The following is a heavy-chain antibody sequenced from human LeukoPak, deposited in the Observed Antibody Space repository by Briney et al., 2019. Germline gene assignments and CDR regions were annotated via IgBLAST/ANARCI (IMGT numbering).Heavy chain of an antibody. D-gene: IGHD6-6*01. V-gene: IGHV3-74*01. J-gene: IGHJ6*03. CDR2: INTDGSST. CDR3: ARDAPYSSSSLGGWVYYYYYMDV. Sequence: GGSLRLSCAASGFTFSSYWMHWVRQAPGKGLVWVSRINTDGSSTSYADSVKGRFTISRDNAKNTLYLQMNSLRAEDTAVYYCARDAPYSSSSLGGWVYYYYYMDVWGKGTTVTVSS. CDR1: GFTFSSYW.